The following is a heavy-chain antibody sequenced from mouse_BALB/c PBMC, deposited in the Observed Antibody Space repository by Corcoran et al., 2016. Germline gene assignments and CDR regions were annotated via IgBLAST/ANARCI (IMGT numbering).Heavy chain of an antibody. CDR1: GYTFTDYY. CDR2: IYTGSGNT. Sequence: QIQLQQSGPELVKPGASVKISCKASGYTFTDYYINWVKQKPGQGLEWIGWIYTGSGNTKYNEKFKGKATLTVDTSSSTAYMQLSSLTSEDTAVYFCARRVYYGSYYAMDYWGQGTSVTVSS. D-gene: IGHD2-2*01. V-gene: IGHV1-84*02. CDR3: ARRVYYGSYYAMDY. J-gene: IGHJ4*01.